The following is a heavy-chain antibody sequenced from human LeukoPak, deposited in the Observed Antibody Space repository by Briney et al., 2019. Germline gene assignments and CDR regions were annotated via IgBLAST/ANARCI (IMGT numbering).Heavy chain of an antibody. D-gene: IGHD6-19*01. CDR2: ISATGST. Sequence: TSETLSLTCTVPSASISSGIYYWSWIRQPAGKGLEWIGRISATGSTNYNPSLKSRVTMSVDTSKNQFSLKLSSVTAADTAVYYCARDIAVYYFDYWGQGTLVTVSS. CDR3: ARDIAVYYFDY. V-gene: IGHV4-61*02. CDR1: SASISSGIYY. J-gene: IGHJ4*02.